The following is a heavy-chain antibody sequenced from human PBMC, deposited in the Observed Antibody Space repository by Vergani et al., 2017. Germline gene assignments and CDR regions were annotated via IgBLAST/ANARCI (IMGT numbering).Heavy chain of an antibody. V-gene: IGHV1-69*01. CDR1: GGTFSSYA. Sequence: QVQLVQSGAEVKKPGSSVKVSCKASGGTFSSYAISWVRQAPGQGLEWMGGIIPIFGTANYAQKFQGRVTITADESTSTAYMELSSLRSEDTAVYYCATDPLYCSGGSCYAPHHYYYYYGMDVWGQGTTVTVSS. D-gene: IGHD2-15*01. CDR3: ATDPLYCSGGSCYAPHHYYYYYGMDV. CDR2: IIPIFGTA. J-gene: IGHJ6*02.